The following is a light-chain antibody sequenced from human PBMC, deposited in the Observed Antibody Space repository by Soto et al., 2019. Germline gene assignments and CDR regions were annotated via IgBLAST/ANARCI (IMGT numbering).Light chain of an antibody. J-gene: IGKJ5*01. CDR1: QSVATTY. V-gene: IGKV3-20*01. Sequence: EIVMTQSPGTLSLSPGEIATLSCSASQSVATTYLAWYQQKPGQAPRLLIFATSSRAIGTPERFSGSGSGTDFTLTISRLEPEDFAVYYCQHYGISPPITFGHGTRLEIK. CDR2: ATS. CDR3: QHYGISPPIT.